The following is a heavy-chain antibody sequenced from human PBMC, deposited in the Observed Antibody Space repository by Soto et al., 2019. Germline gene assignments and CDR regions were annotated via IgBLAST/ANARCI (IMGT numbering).Heavy chain of an antibody. Sequence: SETLSLTCTISGGSVSVYYWSWIRQSTGQGLEWIGYIYASGSPYYNPSLRSRVTISADTSKNQISLKLTSPTAADTAVYYCARGVGSSPPQYWGRGTLVTVSS. CDR2: IYASGSP. CDR3: ARGVGSSPPQY. D-gene: IGHD1-26*01. V-gene: IGHV4-59*02. CDR1: GGSVSVYY. J-gene: IGHJ4*02.